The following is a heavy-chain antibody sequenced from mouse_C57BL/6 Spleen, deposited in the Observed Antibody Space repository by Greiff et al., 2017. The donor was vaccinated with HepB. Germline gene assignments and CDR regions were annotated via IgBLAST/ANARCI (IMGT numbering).Heavy chain of an antibody. V-gene: IGHV5-4*01. CDR1: GFTFSSYA. D-gene: IGHD2-3*01. Sequence: EVKLVESGGGLVKPGGSLKLSCAASGFTFSSYAMSWVRQTPEKRLEWVATISDGGSYTYYPDNVKGRFTISRDNAKNNLYLQMSHLKSEDTAMYYCARDRDGWAYWGQGTLVTVSA. CDR2: ISDGGSYT. CDR3: ARDRDGWAY. J-gene: IGHJ3*01.